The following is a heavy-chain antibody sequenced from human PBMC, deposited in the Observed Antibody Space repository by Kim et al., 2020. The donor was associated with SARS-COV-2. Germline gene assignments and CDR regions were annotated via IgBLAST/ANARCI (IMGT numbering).Heavy chain of an antibody. V-gene: IGHV3-30*07. CDR3: ARDGGSGWSPSYYFDN. D-gene: IGHD6-19*01. J-gene: IGHJ4*02. Sequence: DSVKGRFTISRDTSKNRLYLQMSSLRVEDTAVYYCARDGGSGWSPSYYFDNWGQGTLVIVSS.